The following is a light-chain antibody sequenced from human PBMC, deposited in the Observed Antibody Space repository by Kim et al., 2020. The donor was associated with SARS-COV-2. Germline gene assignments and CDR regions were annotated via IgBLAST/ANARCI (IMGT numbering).Light chain of an antibody. Sequence: DIQMTQSPSTLSASVGDRVTITCRASESINRWLAWYQQKPRKAPKVLIFEASSLQSGVPSRFSGSGSGTEFTLTISSLQPDDFATYYCHQYNSYPWTFGQGTKVDIK. CDR3: HQYNSYPWT. CDR2: EAS. CDR1: ESINRW. J-gene: IGKJ1*01. V-gene: IGKV1-5*03.